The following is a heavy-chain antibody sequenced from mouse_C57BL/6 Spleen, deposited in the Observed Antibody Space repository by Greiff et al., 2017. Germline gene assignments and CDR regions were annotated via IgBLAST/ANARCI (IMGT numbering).Heavy chain of an antibody. CDR3: ATGITTVVARYFDV. D-gene: IGHD1-1*01. CDR1: GYAFSSYW. J-gene: IGHJ1*03. Sequence: QVQLQQSGAELVKPGASVKISCKASGYAFSSYWMNWVKQRPGKGLEWIGQIYPGDGDTNYNGKFKGKATLTADKSSSTAYMQLSSLTSEDSAVXFCATGITTVVARYFDVWGTGTTVTVSS. V-gene: IGHV1-80*01. CDR2: IYPGDGDT.